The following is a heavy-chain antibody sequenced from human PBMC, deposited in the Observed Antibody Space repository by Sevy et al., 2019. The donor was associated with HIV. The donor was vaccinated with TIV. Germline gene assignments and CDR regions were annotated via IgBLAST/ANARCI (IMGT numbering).Heavy chain of an antibody. CDR1: GFTVSNNY. Sequence: GGSPRLSCAASGFTVSNNYMSWVRQAPGKGLEWVSVIYAGGNIYYADSVKGRFTISRDNSKNTVYLQMNSLRAEDTAVYYCAREREGGYEPWGQGTLVTVSS. J-gene: IGHJ5*02. CDR3: AREREGGYEP. D-gene: IGHD1-26*01. CDR2: IYAGGNI. V-gene: IGHV3-53*01.